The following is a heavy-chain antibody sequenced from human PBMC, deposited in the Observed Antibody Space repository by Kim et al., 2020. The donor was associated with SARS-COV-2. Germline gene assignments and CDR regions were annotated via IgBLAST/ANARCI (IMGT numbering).Heavy chain of an antibody. CDR3: AKYNWNYPDYYGMDV. V-gene: IGHV3-23*01. Sequence: GGSLRLSCAASGFTFSSYAMSWVRQAPGKGLEWVSAISGSGGSTYYADSVKGRFTISRDNSKNTLYLQMNSLRAEDTAVYYCAKYNWNYPDYYGMDVWGQGTTVTVSS. D-gene: IGHD1-7*01. CDR2: ISGSGGST. J-gene: IGHJ6*02. CDR1: GFTFSSYA.